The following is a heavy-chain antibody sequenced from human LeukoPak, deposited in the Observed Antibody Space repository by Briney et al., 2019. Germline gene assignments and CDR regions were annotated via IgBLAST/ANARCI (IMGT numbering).Heavy chain of an antibody. D-gene: IGHD3-22*01. CDR3: AKVDDSSGYYFYYFDY. CDR2: ITNSGGTT. Sequence: AGGSLRLSCAASGFTFSSYAMSWVRQAPGKGLEWVSAITNSGGTTYYADSVKGRFTISRDNSKNTLYLQMNSLRAEDTAVYYCAKVDDSSGYYFYYFDYWGQGTLVTVSS. V-gene: IGHV3-23*01. CDR1: GFTFSSYA. J-gene: IGHJ4*02.